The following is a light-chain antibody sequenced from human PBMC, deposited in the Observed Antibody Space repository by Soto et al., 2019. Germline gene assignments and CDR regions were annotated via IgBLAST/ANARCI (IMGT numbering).Light chain of an antibody. Sequence: QSALTQPASVSGSPGQSITISCTGTSSAVGTLNLASWYQQHPGKAPKLMIYEGSKRPSGVSNRFSGSNSDNTASLTISGLQAEDEADYYCCSYAGSSTFLVLFGGGTKLTVL. CDR3: CSYAGSSTFLVL. V-gene: IGLV2-23*03. CDR2: EGS. CDR1: SSAVGTLNL. J-gene: IGLJ2*01.